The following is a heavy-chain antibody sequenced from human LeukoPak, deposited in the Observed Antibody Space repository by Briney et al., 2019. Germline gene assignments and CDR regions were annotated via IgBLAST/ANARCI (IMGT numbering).Heavy chain of an antibody. CDR3: ARDYYDSSGYYRLFDY. CDR2: INHSGRS. V-gene: IGHV4-34*01. Sequence: SETLSLTCAVYGGSFSGYFCIWIRQPPGKGLEWIGEINHSGRSNYNPSLKRRVTISADTSKNQFSLKLSSVTAADTAVYYCARDYYDSSGYYRLFDYWGQGTLVTVSS. J-gene: IGHJ4*02. CDR1: GGSFSGYF. D-gene: IGHD3-22*01.